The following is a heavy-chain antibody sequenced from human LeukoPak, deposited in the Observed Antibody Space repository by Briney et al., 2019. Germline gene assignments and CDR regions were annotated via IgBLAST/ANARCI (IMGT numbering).Heavy chain of an antibody. CDR1: GFTFSSDW. D-gene: IGHD2-21*02. V-gene: IGHV3-74*01. J-gene: IGHJ3*02. Sequence: GGSLRLSCAASGFTFSSDWRHWVGQAPGKGGGGVSRINSEGRSKTYADSVKGGFTISRHNAKNTLYLQMTSLRAEDTAVYYCARHGGYCGGDCHDAFDIWGQGTMVTVSS. CDR2: INSEGRSK. CDR3: ARHGGYCGGDCHDAFDI.